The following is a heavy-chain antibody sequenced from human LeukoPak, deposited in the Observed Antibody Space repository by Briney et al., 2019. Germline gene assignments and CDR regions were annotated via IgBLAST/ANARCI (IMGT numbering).Heavy chain of an antibody. CDR2: INSDGSST. CDR1: GFTFSSYW. V-gene: IGHV3-74*01. J-gene: IGHJ6*03. D-gene: IGHD1-1*01. CDR3: ARGPRPWDYYYYMDV. Sequence: GGSLRLSCAASGFTFSSYWMHWVRQAPGKGLVWVSRINSDGSSTSYADSVKGRFTISRDNAKNTLYLQMNSPRAEDTAVYYCARGPRPWDYYYYMDVWGKGTTVTISS.